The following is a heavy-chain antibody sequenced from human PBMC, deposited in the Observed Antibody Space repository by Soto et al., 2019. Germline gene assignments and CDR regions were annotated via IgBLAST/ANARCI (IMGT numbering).Heavy chain of an antibody. CDR3: ARGSAYSDYDLEY. CDR1: GFTFSSYA. V-gene: IGHV3-23*04. D-gene: IGHD4-17*01. J-gene: IGHJ4*02. CDR2: VSGTGGSA. Sequence: EVQLVASGGGLVKPGWSLRLSCAASGFTFSSYAMTWVRQAPGKWLERVSGVSGTGGSAYYADSVKGRFTISRDKSTNTLYLHMNSLRAEDTAVYYCARGSAYSDYDLEYWGQGTLVTVSS.